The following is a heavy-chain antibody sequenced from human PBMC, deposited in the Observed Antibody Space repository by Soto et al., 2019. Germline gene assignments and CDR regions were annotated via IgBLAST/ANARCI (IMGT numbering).Heavy chain of an antibody. CDR2: IYYSGST. V-gene: IGHV4-31*03. J-gene: IGHJ4*02. Sequence: QVQLQESGPGLVKPSQTLSLTCTVSGGSISRGGYYLSWIRQHPGKGLEWIGYIYYSGSTYYNPSLNSRVTISVDTSKDQFSLKLSSVTAADTAVYYCARGLVVAATLFDYWGQGTLVTVSS. CDR1: GGSISRGGYY. CDR3: ARGLVVAATLFDY. D-gene: IGHD2-15*01.